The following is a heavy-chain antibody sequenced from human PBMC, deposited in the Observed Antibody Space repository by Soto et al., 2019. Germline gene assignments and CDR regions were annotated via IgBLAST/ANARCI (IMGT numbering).Heavy chain of an antibody. Sequence: ASVKVSCKASGYTFTSYGISWVRQAPGQGLEWMGWISAYNGNTNYAQKLQGRVTMTTDTSTSTAYMELRSLRSDDTAVYYCARVPLSAAWYGSSWYMDGAFDIWGQGTMVTVSS. V-gene: IGHV1-18*04. D-gene: IGHD6-13*01. CDR2: ISAYNGNT. CDR1: GYTFTSYG. CDR3: ARVPLSAAWYGSSWYMDGAFDI. J-gene: IGHJ3*02.